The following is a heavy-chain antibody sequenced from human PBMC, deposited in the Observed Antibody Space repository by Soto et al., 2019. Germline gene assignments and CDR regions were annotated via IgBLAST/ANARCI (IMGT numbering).Heavy chain of an antibody. CDR2: IYYSGST. J-gene: IGHJ5*01. CDR1: GGSISSYY. Sequence: SETLSLTCTVSGGSISSYYWSWIRQPPGKGLEWIGYIYYSGSTNYNPSLKSRVTISVDTSKNQFSLKLSSVTAADTAVYYCAREIFPFHNWFDSWGQGTLVTVSS. V-gene: IGHV4-59*01. CDR3: AREIFPFHNWFDS. D-gene: IGHD2-15*01.